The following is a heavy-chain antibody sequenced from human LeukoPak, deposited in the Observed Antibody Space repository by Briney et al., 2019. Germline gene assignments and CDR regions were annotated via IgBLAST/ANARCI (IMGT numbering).Heavy chain of an antibody. Sequence: GGSLRLSCAASGFTFSSYTMSWVRQARGGGLEWVSSNSGSCSGDSRNYAESVKRRFTISRDNSKNTLHLQMYSLRVEDTALYYCVKDAPRAYTSEWYEGDWFDSWGQGTLVTVSS. V-gene: IGHV3-23*01. D-gene: IGHD6-19*01. CDR1: GFTFSSYT. J-gene: IGHJ5*01. CDR3: VKDAPRAYTSEWYEGDWFDS. CDR2: NSGSCSGDSR.